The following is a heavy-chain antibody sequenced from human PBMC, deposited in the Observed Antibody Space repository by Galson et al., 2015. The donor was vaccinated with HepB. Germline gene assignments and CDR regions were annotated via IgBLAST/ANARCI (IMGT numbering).Heavy chain of an antibody. J-gene: IGHJ4*02. D-gene: IGHD3-22*01. CDR3: ARDLNPTYYYDSSGYYYPDY. V-gene: IGHV1-3*01. Sequence: QSGAEVKKPGASVKVSCKASGYTFTSYAMHWVRQAPGQRLEWMGWINAGNGNTNYAQKLQGGVTMTTDTSTSTAYMELRSLRSDDTAVYYCARDLNPTYYYDSSGYYYPDYWGQGTLVTVSS. CDR1: GYTFTSYA. CDR2: INAGNGNT.